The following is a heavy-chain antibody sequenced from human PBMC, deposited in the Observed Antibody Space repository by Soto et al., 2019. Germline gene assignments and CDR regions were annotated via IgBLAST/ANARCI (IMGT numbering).Heavy chain of an antibody. CDR1: GFTFSDYY. J-gene: IGHJ4*02. D-gene: IGHD6-13*01. CDR2: ISSSGSTI. CDR3: PRGAAAAGIQSYFDY. V-gene: IGHV3-11*01. Sequence: GGSLRLSCAASGFTFSDYYMSWIRPAPGKGLEWVSYISSSGSTIYYADSVRGRFTISRDNAKNSLYLQMNSLRAEDTAVYYSPRGAAAAGIQSYFDYWGQGTLVTVSS.